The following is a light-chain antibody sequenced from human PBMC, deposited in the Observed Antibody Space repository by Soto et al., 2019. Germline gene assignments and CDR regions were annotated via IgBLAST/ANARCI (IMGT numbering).Light chain of an antibody. Sequence: QSALTQPRSVSGSPGPSVTISCTGTSSDVGGYNYVSWYQQHPGKAPKLMIHDVSKRPSGVPDRFSGSKSGNTASLTSSGLQAEDEADDYCCSYAGSYTLGVFGTGTKLTVL. CDR2: DVS. V-gene: IGLV2-11*01. CDR1: SSDVGGYNY. CDR3: CSYAGSYTLGV. J-gene: IGLJ1*01.